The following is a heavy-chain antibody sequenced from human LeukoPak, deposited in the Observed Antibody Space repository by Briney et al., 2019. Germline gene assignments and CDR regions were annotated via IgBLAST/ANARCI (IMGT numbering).Heavy chain of an antibody. CDR1: GGSFSRYY. V-gene: IGHV4-34*01. CDR2: INHSGST. Sequence: SDTLSLTCAVYGGSFSRYYWRWLRHPPGKGLEWIGEINHSGSTKYNPPLKRPDTISIDTSKNQFTLKLTTVTATDTAAYYFARVKTRYCSSTSCSRTRVYYYYGMDVWSQGTTATVSS. CDR3: ARVKTRYCSSTSCSRTRVYYYYGMDV. J-gene: IGHJ6*02. D-gene: IGHD2-2*01.